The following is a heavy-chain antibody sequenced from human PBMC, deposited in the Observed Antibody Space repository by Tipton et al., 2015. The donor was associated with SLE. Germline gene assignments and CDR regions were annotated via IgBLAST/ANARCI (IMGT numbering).Heavy chain of an antibody. CDR3: ARLPYDSSGYYFEAADY. D-gene: IGHD3-22*01. J-gene: IGHJ4*02. CDR1: GFTFTNYA. CDR2: VSGTSSSR. V-gene: IGHV3-23*01. Sequence: SLRLSCAASGFTFTNYAMAWVRQAPEKGLEWVSTVSGTSSSRFYADSVKGRFTISRDNSLNTLYLQIDSLTAGDTAVYYCARLPYDSSGYYFEAADYWGQGTLVTVSS.